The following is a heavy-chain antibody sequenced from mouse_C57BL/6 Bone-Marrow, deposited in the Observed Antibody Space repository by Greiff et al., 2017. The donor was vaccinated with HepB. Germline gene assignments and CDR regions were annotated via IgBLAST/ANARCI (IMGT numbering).Heavy chain of an antibody. Sequence: EVMLVESGGGLVQPGGSMKLSCVASGFTFSNYWMNWVRQSPEKGLEWVAQIRLKSDNYATHYAESVKGRFTISRDDSKSSVYLQMNNLRAEDTGIYYCTAQLGPLFDYWGQGTTPTVSP. V-gene: IGHV6-3*01. CDR3: TAQLGPLFDY. CDR2: IRLKSDNYAT. CDR1: GFTFSNYW. D-gene: IGHD4-1*02. J-gene: IGHJ2*01.